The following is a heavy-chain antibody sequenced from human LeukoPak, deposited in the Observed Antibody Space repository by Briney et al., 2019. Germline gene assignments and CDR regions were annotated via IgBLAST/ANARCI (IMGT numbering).Heavy chain of an antibody. D-gene: IGHD4-23*01. CDR1: GRPINSYY. CDR3: ARGGTVVNGFDY. V-gene: IGHV4-59*01. CDR2: IFYSGTT. Sequence: SETLSLTCSVSGRPINSYYWSWIRRPPGKGLEWIGYIFYSGTTNYNPSLKSRVTISVDTSQNQFSLKLSSVTAADTAVYYCARGGTVVNGFDYWGLGTLVTVSS. J-gene: IGHJ4*02.